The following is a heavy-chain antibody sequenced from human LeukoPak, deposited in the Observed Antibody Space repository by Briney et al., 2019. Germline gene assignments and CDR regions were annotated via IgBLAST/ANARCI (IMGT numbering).Heavy chain of an antibody. CDR2: ISAYNGNT. J-gene: IGHJ2*01. CDR3: ARASYYYDSSGPQGDFDL. D-gene: IGHD3-22*01. V-gene: IGHV1-18*01. CDR1: GGTFSSYG. Sequence: ASVKVSCKASGGTFSSYGISWVRQAPGQGLEWMGWISAYNGNTNYAQKLQGRVTMTTDTSTSTAYMELRSLRSDDTAVYYCARASYYYDSSGPQGDFDLWGRGTLVTVSS.